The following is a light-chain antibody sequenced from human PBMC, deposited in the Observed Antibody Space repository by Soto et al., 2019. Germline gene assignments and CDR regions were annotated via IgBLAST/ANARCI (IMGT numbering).Light chain of an antibody. CDR1: TSDIGGYDY. J-gene: IGLJ2*01. CDR3: SSYAGNKLL. V-gene: IGLV2-8*01. Sequence: QSALTQPDSVSGSPGQSITISCTGTTSDIGGYDYVSWYQQFPGKAPKLMIYEVTQRPSGVPDRFSGSKSGNTASLTVSGLRAEDEASYYCSSYAGNKLLFGGGTQLTVL. CDR2: EVT.